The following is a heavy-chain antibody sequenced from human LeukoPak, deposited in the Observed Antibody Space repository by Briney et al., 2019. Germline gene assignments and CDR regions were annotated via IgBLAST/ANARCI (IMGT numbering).Heavy chain of an antibody. V-gene: IGHV4-59*01. J-gene: IGHJ4*02. Sequence: SETLSLTCTVSAGSISSYYWSWIRQPPGKGLEWIGYIYYSGSTNYNPALKSRVTISVDTSKNQFSLKLSSVTAADTAVYYCAAGIAVAGNFDYWGQGTLVTVSS. CDR3: AAGIAVAGNFDY. CDR1: AGSISSYY. CDR2: IYYSGST. D-gene: IGHD6-19*01.